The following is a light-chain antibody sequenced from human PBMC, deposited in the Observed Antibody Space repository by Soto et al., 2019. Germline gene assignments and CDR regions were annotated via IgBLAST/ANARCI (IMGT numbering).Light chain of an antibody. Sequence: QSALTQPASVSGSPGQSITISCTGTSSDVGTYDYVSWYQQHPGKAPKLIIYEVSNRPSGVSDRFSGSKSDNTASLSISGLQAEDEADYYCTSYTSSSTYVFGTGTQLTVL. CDR3: TSYTSSSTYV. CDR2: EVS. CDR1: SSDVGTYDY. J-gene: IGLJ1*01. V-gene: IGLV2-14*01.